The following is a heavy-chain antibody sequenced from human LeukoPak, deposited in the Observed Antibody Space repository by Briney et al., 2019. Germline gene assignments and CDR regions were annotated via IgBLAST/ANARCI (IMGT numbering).Heavy chain of an antibody. CDR2: IYWDDDK. D-gene: IGHD1-1*01. Sequence: ESGPTLVNPTQTLTLTCTFSGFSLSTSGVGVGWIRQPPGKALEWLALIYWDDDKRYSPSLKSRLTITKDTSKNQMVLTMTNMDPVDTATYYCARRSLEITGFEYSGQGTLVTVSS. CDR3: ARRSLEITGFEY. CDR1: GFSLSTSGVG. J-gene: IGHJ4*02. V-gene: IGHV2-5*02.